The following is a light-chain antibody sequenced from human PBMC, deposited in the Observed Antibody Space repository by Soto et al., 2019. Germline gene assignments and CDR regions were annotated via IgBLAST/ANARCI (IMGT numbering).Light chain of an antibody. CDR1: SSDVGAYDF. CDR3: TSYTSSSPRV. J-gene: IGLJ1*01. Sequence: QSALTQPASVSGSPGQSITISCTGTSSDVGAYDFVSWYQQHPDKAPKLMIYEVSNRPSGVSNRFSGSKSVNTATLTISGLQAEDEADYYCTSYTSSSPRVFGTGTKVTVL. V-gene: IGLV2-14*03. CDR2: EVS.